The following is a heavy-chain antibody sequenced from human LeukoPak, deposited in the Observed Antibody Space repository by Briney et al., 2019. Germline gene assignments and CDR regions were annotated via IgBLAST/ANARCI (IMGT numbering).Heavy chain of an antibody. J-gene: IGHJ4*02. D-gene: IGHD3-22*01. CDR3: ARARPDDSSGYHFDY. Sequence: GGSLRLSCAASGFTFSSYSMNWVRQAPGKGLEWVSSISSSSSYIYYADSVKGRFTISRDNAKNPLYLQMNSLRAEDTAVYYCARARPDDSSGYHFDYWGQGTLVTVSS. CDR2: ISSSSSYI. V-gene: IGHV3-21*01. CDR1: GFTFSSYS.